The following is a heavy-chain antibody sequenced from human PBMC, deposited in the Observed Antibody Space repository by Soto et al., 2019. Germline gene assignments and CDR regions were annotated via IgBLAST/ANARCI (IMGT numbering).Heavy chain of an antibody. CDR3: ARLWFGEPS. CDR1: GYTFTNYP. V-gene: IGHV1-8*02. Sequence: ASVKVSCKTSGYTFTNYPMHWARQATGQGLEYMGWMSTNSGNTGYAQKFQGRVTMTWDTPTSTAYMELSSLTSEDTAVYYCARLWFGEPSWGQGTLVTVSS. D-gene: IGHD3-10*01. CDR2: MSTNSGNT. J-gene: IGHJ5*02.